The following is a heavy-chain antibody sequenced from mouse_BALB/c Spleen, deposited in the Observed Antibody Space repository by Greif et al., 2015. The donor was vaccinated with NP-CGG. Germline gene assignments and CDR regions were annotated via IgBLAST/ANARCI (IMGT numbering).Heavy chain of an antibody. CDR1: GYTFTDYY. J-gene: IGHJ4*01. CDR3: ARRTGTEAMDY. Sequence: QVQLQQSGPELAKPGASVKISCKASGYTFTDYYINWVKQKPGQGLEWIGWIYPGSSNTKYNEKFKGKATLTVDTSSSTAYMQLSSLTSEDTAVYFCARRTGTEAMDYWGQGTSVTVSS. V-gene: IGHV1-84*02. D-gene: IGHD4-1*01. CDR2: IYPGSSNT.